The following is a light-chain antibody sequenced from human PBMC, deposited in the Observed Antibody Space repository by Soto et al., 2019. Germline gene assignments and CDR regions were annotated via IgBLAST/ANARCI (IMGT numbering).Light chain of an antibody. Sequence: QSALTQPHSVSGSPGQTTTTSCTGTTSDVGAHNYVSWYQQHPGKAPKLMIYEVSNRPSGVSDRFSGSKSGNTASLTISGLQAADEADYYCSSKRTTASLVFGTGTKGTVL. V-gene: IGLV2-14*01. CDR1: TSDVGAHNY. CDR3: SSKRTTASLV. CDR2: EVS. J-gene: IGLJ1*01.